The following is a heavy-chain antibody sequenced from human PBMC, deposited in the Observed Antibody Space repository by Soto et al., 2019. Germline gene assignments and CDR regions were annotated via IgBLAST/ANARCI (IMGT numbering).Heavy chain of an antibody. D-gene: IGHD4-17*01. V-gene: IGHV3-23*01. Sequence: EVQLLESGGGLVQPGGSLRLSCAASGFTFSIYAMNWVRQAPGKGLEWVSVISGSGGSTYYADSVKGRFTISRDNSKSTLYLQMNSLSAEDTDVYYCARRTVGWYFDLWGRGTLVTVSS. CDR3: ARRTVGWYFDL. CDR2: ISGSGGST. J-gene: IGHJ2*01. CDR1: GFTFSIYA.